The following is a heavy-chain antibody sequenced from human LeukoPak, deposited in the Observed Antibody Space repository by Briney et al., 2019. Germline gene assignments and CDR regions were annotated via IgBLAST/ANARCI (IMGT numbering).Heavy chain of an antibody. CDR3: ARGSQIRYCSSTSCSKTYYFDY. J-gene: IGHJ4*02. V-gene: IGHV3-7*01. CDR1: GFTFSNYW. CDR2: IKQDGSEK. D-gene: IGHD2-2*01. Sequence: GGSLRLSCAASGFTFSNYWMSWVRQGPGKGLEWVVNIKQDGSEKYYVDSVKGRFTISRDNAKNSLYLQMNSLSAEDAAVYYCARGSQIRYCSSTSCSKTYYFDYWGQGTLVTVSS.